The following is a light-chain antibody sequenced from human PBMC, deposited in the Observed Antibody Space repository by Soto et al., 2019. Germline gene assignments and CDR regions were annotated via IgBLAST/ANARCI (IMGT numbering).Light chain of an antibody. CDR3: SSYTGSSTGV. CDR2: DVS. Sequence: QSALTQPASVSGSPGQSITISCTGTSSDVGGYKYVSWYQQHPGNAPKLMIYDVSNRPSGVSNRFSGSKSGNTASLTISGLQAEDEADYYCSSYTGSSTGVFGGGTKVTVL. V-gene: IGLV2-14*03. CDR1: SSDVGGYKY. J-gene: IGLJ3*02.